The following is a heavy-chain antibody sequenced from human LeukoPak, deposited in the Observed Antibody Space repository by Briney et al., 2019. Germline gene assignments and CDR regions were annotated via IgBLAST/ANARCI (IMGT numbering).Heavy chain of an antibody. CDR1: GFTFSDYY. D-gene: IGHD2-2*01. Sequence: GGSLRLSCAASGFTFSDYYMSWIRQAPGKGLEWVSYISSSGSTIYYADSVKGRFTISRDNAKNSLYLQMSSLRAEDTAVYYCARVPLVVVPAAVYYYYYGMDVWGQGTTVTVSS. CDR3: ARVPLVVVPAAVYYYYYGMDV. CDR2: ISSSGSTI. J-gene: IGHJ6*02. V-gene: IGHV3-11*01.